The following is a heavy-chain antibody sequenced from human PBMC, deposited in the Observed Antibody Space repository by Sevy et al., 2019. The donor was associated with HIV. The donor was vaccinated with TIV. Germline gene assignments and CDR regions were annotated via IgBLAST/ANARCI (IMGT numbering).Heavy chain of an antibody. CDR3: ARRGTGLDYYYGMDV. D-gene: IGHD1-1*01. J-gene: IGHJ6*02. Sequence: ASVKVSCKASGETILHYILNWVRQAPGQGLEWMGGINAAGGNTKYSQNFQGRVTFSTDTSANTAYMELSSLRSEDTAVYYCARRGTGLDYYYGMDVWGQGTTVTVSS. V-gene: IGHV1-3*01. CDR2: INAAGGNT. CDR1: GETILHYI.